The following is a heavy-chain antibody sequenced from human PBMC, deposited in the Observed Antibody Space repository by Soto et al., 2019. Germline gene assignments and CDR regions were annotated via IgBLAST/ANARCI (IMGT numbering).Heavy chain of an antibody. CDR3: AKDGLRWAAAGPYGMDV. CDR1: GFTFSSYG. V-gene: IGHV3-30*18. D-gene: IGHD6-13*01. J-gene: IGHJ6*02. Sequence: QVQLVESGGGVVQPGRSLRLSCAASGFTFSSYGMHWVRQAPGKGLEWVAVISYDGSNKYYADSVKGRFTISRDNSKNTLYLQMTSLIAEDTAVYYCAKDGLRWAAAGPYGMDVWGQGTTVTVSS. CDR2: ISYDGSNK.